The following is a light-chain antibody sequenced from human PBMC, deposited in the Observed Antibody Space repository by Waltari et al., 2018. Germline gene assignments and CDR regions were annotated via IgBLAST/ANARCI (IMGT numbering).Light chain of an antibody. CDR2: WAS. CDR1: QSVLYSSNNKNY. Sequence: DIVMTQSHESLAVSLGESATINCKSSQSVLYSSNNKNYLAWYQQKPRQPPKLLISWASTRESGVPDRFSGSGSGTDFTLTISSLQAEDVAVYYCQQYYSTPLTFGGGTKVEIK. J-gene: IGKJ4*01. CDR3: QQYYSTPLT. V-gene: IGKV4-1*01.